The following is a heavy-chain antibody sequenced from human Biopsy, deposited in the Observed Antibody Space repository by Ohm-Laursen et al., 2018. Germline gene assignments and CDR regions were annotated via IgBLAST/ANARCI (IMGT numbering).Heavy chain of an antibody. Sequence: SETLSLTCLVSGDSISSYYWSWIRQPPGKGLQWIGYVYYTGSTDYNPSLQSRVTISVDTSKNHFSLRLRSVIPADTAIYYCARDRGYYSDRTVPGYFDLWGRGTLVTVSS. V-gene: IGHV4-59*01. D-gene: IGHD3-22*01. J-gene: IGHJ2*01. CDR3: ARDRGYYSDRTVPGYFDL. CDR2: VYYTGST. CDR1: GDSISSYY.